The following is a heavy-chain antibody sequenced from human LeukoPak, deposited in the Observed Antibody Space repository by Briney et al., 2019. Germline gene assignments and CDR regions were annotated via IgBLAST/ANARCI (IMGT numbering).Heavy chain of an antibody. Sequence: GGSLRLSCAASGFTFSSYAMSWVRQAPGKGLEWVSAIRGSGGSTYYADSVKGRFTISRDNSKNTLYLQMNSLRAEDTAVYYCAKDIVVVPAAIRFDYWGQGTLVTVSS. CDR2: IRGSGGST. CDR1: GFTFSSYA. D-gene: IGHD2-2*01. V-gene: IGHV3-23*01. CDR3: AKDIVVVPAAIRFDY. J-gene: IGHJ4*02.